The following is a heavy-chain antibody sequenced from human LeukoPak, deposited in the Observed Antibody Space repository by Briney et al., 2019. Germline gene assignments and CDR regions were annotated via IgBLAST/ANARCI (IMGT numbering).Heavy chain of an antibody. D-gene: IGHD2-2*01. CDR1: GFTFNTYG. V-gene: IGHV3-30*18. J-gene: IGHJ4*02. CDR2: ISKDGSSK. CDR3: AKAAYCTSTSCHFSGYAQRPLDS. Sequence: GSSLRLSCVASGFTFNTYGMHWVRQAPGKGLEWVAGISKDGSSKDYADSVKRRFTNSRDNSKNTMYLQMNSLRVEDTAVYYCAKAAYCTSTSCHFSGYAQRPLDSWGQGTLVTVSS.